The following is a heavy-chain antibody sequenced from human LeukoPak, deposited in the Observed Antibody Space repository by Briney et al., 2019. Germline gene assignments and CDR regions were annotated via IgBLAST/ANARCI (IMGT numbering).Heavy chain of an antibody. CDR3: ARGGYSGSYWPEHFQH. J-gene: IGHJ1*01. CDR2: IIPIFGTA. D-gene: IGHD1-26*01. V-gene: IGHV1-69*13. CDR1: GGTFSSYA. Sequence: SVKVSCKASGGTFSSYAISWVRQAPGQGLEWMGGIIPIFGTADYAQKFQGRVTITADESTSTAYMELSSLRSEDTAVYYCARGGYSGSYWPEHFQHWGQGTLVTVSS.